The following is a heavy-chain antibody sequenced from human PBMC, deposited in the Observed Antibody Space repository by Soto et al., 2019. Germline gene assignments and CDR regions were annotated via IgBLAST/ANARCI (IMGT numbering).Heavy chain of an antibody. Sequence: EVQLVQSGAEVKKPGESLKISCKGSGYSFTSYWIGWVRQMPGKGLEWMGIINPGDSDTRYSPSFQGQVTISADKSISTAYLQWSSLKASDTAMYYCARGPLYYDILTGCTFDPWGQGTLVTVSS. J-gene: IGHJ5*02. CDR3: ARGPLYYDILTGCTFDP. CDR1: GYSFTSYW. CDR2: INPGDSDT. V-gene: IGHV5-51*03. D-gene: IGHD3-9*01.